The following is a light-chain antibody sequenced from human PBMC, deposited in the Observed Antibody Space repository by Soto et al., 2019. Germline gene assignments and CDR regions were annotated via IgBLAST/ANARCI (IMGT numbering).Light chain of an antibody. J-gene: IGKJ1*01. CDR2: WAS. Sequence: DIVMTQSPDSLAVSLGERATIHCKSSRSVLYRPNNKNYLAWYQQKPGQPPRLLISWASTRESGVPDRFSGSGSGTDFALTITSLQAEDVAVYYCQQYYNNPRTFGQGTKVDIK. V-gene: IGKV4-1*01. CDR3: QQYYNNPRT. CDR1: RSVLYRPNNKNY.